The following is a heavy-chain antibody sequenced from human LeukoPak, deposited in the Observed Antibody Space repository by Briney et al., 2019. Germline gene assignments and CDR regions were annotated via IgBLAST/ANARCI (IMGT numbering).Heavy chain of an antibody. V-gene: IGHV4-39*01. CDR2: ISYSGST. Sequence: PSQTLSLTCTVSGGSITSSHYYWAWIRQPPGKGLEWIASISYSGSTYYSPSLKSRVTMSVDTSRSQFSLKLTPVTAADTAVYYCASRSGGDYWGQGTLVTVSS. J-gene: IGHJ4*02. CDR1: GGSITSSHYY. CDR3: ASRSGGDY.